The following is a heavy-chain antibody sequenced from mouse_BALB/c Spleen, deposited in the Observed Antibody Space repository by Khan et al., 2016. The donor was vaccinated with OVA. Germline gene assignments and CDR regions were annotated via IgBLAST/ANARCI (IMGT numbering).Heavy chain of an antibody. CDR3: VRDGAYHRNDDWFAY. D-gene: IGHD2-14*01. J-gene: IGHJ3*01. CDR2: INPSNGYT. Sequence: QVQLQQSGAELARPGASVKMSCKASGYTFTSYTIHWIKERPGQGLEWIGNINPSNGYTNYNQKFKDKATLTTDKSSTTAYLQLSSLTSDDSAVYNCVRDGAYHRNDDWFAYWGQGTLVTVSA. V-gene: IGHV1-4*01. CDR1: GYTFTSYT.